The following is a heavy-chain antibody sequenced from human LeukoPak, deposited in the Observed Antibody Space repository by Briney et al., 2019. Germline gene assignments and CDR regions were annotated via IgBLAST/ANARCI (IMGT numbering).Heavy chain of an antibody. V-gene: IGHV4-4*07. Sequence: PSETLSLTCTVSGGSISSYYWSWIRQPAGKGLEWIGRIYTSGGTNYNPSLKSRVTMSVDTSKNQFSLKLSSVTAADTAVYYCARVRADDDSSGYYYRWGYFDYWGQGTLVTVSS. D-gene: IGHD3-22*01. CDR3: ARVRADDDSSGYYYRWGYFDY. CDR2: IYTSGGT. J-gene: IGHJ4*02. CDR1: GGSISSYY.